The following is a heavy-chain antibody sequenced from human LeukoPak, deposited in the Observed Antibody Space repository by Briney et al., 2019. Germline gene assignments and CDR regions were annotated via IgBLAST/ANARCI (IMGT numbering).Heavy chain of an antibody. CDR3: ARSSGYTQGFDY. V-gene: IGHV3-11*04. CDR2: ISSSGYTI. Sequence: GGSLRLSCAVSGFTFTDYYMSWIRQAPGKGLEWVSYISSSGYTIYYADSVKGRFTISRDNAKNSLYLQMNSLRGEDTAVYYCARSSGYTQGFDYWGQGTLVTVSS. CDR1: GFTFTDYY. D-gene: IGHD5-12*01. J-gene: IGHJ4*02.